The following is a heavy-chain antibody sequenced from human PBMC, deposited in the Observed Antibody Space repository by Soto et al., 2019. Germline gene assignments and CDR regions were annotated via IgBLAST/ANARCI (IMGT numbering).Heavy chain of an antibody. CDR1: GGTFSSYT. CDR3: ARATQPDYSNPIDY. CDR2: IIPILGIA. V-gene: IGHV1-69*02. D-gene: IGHD4-4*01. Sequence: GASVKVSCKASGGTFSSYTISWVRQAPGQGLEWMGRIIPILGIANYAQKFQGRVTITADKSTSTAYMELSSLRSEDTAVYYCARATQPDYSNPIDYWGQGTLVTVSS. J-gene: IGHJ4*02.